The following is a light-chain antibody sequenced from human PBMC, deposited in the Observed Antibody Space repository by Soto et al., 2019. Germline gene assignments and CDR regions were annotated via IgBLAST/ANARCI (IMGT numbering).Light chain of an antibody. CDR3: QQYNNWLRT. CDR2: GAS. V-gene: IGKV3-15*01. J-gene: IGKJ4*01. CDR1: QSVTSS. Sequence: ERVMTQSPATLSVSPGERATLSCRASQSVTSSLAWYQQKPGQAPRLLIYGASTRATGIPDRFSGSGSGTEFTLTISSLQSEDFAVYYCQQYNNWLRTFGGGTKVDIK.